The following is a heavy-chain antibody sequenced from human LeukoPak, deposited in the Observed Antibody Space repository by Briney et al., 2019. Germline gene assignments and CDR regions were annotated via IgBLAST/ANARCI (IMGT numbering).Heavy chain of an antibody. CDR3: AKDGRRYYYDSSGYRPRYYFDY. CDR2: ISYDGSNK. CDR1: GFTFSSYG. Sequence: GGSLRLSCAASGFTFSSYGMHWVRQAPGKGLEWVAVISYDGSNKYYADFVKGRFTISRDNSKNTLYLQMNSLRAEDTAVYYCAKDGRRYYYDSSGYRPRYYFDYWGQGTLVTVSS. V-gene: IGHV3-30*18. D-gene: IGHD3-22*01. J-gene: IGHJ4*02.